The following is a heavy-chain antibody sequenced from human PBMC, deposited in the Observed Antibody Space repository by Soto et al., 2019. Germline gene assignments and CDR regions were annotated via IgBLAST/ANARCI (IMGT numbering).Heavy chain of an antibody. Sequence: GGSLRLSCVASGFTFARYAMSWVRQAPGKGLEWVSGISSSGGSIFYADSVKGRFTISRDNSKNTLYLQMNSLRAEDTAIYYCAKDLFCSAYENYFDPWAQRTLVTVSS. CDR2: ISSSGGSI. D-gene: IGHD3-3*01. CDR3: AKDLFCSAYENYFDP. J-gene: IGHJ5*02. V-gene: IGHV3-23*01. CDR1: GFTFARYA.